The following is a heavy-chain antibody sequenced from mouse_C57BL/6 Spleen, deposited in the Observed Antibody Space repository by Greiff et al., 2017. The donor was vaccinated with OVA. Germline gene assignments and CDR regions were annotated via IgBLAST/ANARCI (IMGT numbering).Heavy chain of an antibody. CDR1: GFNIKDDY. CDR3: TRIGY. V-gene: IGHV14-4*01. CDR2: IDTENGDT. Sequence: EVKLMESGAELVRPGASVKLSCTASGFNIKDDYMHWVKQRPEQGLEWIGWIDTENGDTEYASKFQGKATITADTSSNTAYLQLSSLTSEDTAVYYCTRIGYWGQGTTRTVSS. J-gene: IGHJ2*01.